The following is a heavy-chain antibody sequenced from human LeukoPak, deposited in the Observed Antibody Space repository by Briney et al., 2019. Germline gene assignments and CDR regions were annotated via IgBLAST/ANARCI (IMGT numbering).Heavy chain of an antibody. Sequence: PGGSLRLSRAPSGFPFSSYDMHWVRQAPGKGVEWVAVIWYDGNKKYYADSVKGRFTISRDNSKNTLYLQMNSLRADDTAVYYCARDPGSSSGWGYFFDYWGQGTLVTVSS. J-gene: IGHJ4*02. CDR1: GFPFSSYD. D-gene: IGHD6-19*01. CDR3: ARDPGSSSGWGYFFDY. CDR2: IWYDGNKK. V-gene: IGHV3-33*01.